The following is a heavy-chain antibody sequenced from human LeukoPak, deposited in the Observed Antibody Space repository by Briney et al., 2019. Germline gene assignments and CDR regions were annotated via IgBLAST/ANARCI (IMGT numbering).Heavy chain of an antibody. V-gene: IGHV3-49*04. Sequence: PGRSLRLSCATSGFTFSGFAITWVRQAPGKGLECIGFIRSRANGGTSESVASVKGRFTFSRDDSQSIAYLQMNSLKTEDTAIYFCTYDTSGYNYYFDHWGQGTLVTVSS. D-gene: IGHD3-22*01. J-gene: IGHJ4*02. CDR1: GFTFSGFA. CDR3: TYDTSGYNYYFDH. CDR2: IRSRANGGTS.